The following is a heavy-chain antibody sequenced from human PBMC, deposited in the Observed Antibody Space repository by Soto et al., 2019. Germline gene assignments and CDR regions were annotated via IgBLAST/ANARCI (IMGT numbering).Heavy chain of an antibody. CDR1: GGSISSGGYY. D-gene: IGHD3-22*01. Sequence: PSETLSLTCDVSGGSISSGGYYWSWIRQHPGKGLEWIGYIYYSGSTYYNPSLKGRVTISVDTSKNQFSLKLSSVTAADTAVYYCARGAPSYYDSSGYYPSDYFDYWGQGTLVTVSS. CDR2: IYYSGST. V-gene: IGHV4-31*11. J-gene: IGHJ4*02. CDR3: ARGAPSYYDSSGYYPSDYFDY.